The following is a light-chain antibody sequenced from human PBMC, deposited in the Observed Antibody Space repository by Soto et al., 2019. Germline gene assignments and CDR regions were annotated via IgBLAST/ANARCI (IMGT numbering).Light chain of an antibody. CDR3: SSYAGSNNLGV. CDR2: EVS. CDR1: SSDVGGYNY. V-gene: IGLV2-8*01. J-gene: IGLJ2*01. Sequence: QSALTQPPSASGSPGQSVTISCTGTSSDVGGYNYVSWYQQHPGKAPKLMIYEVSKRPSGVPDRFSGSKSGNTASLTVSGLQAEDEADYYCSSYAGSNNLGVFGGGTNDRP.